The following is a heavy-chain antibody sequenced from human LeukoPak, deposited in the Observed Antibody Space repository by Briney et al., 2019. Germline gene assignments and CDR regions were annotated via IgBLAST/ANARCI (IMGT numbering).Heavy chain of an antibody. J-gene: IGHJ4*02. CDR3: ARERSDYGDYETYEYYFDY. V-gene: IGHV3-30*03. Sequence: PGRSLRLSCAASGFTFSSYGVHWVRQAPGKGLEWVAVISYDGNNKYYADSVKGRFTISRDNSKNTLYLQMNSLRAEDTAVYYCARERSDYGDYETYEYYFDYWGQGTLVTVSS. CDR1: GFTFSSYG. D-gene: IGHD4-17*01. CDR2: ISYDGNNK.